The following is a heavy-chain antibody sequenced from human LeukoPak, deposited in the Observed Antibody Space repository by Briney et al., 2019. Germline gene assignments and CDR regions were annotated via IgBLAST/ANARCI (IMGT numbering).Heavy chain of an antibody. J-gene: IGHJ4*02. D-gene: IGHD3-10*01. V-gene: IGHV1-24*01. CDR2: FDPEDGET. Sequence: ASVKVSCKVSGYTLTELSMHWVRQPPGKGLEWMGRFDPEDGETIYAQKFQGRVIMTADTSTDTVYMELSSLRSEDTAVYYCATEGKMVRGVYTDYWGQGTLVTVSS. CDR1: GYTLTELS. CDR3: ATEGKMVRGVYTDY.